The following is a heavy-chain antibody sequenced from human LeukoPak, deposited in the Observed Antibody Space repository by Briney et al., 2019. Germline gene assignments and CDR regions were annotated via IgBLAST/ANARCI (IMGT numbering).Heavy chain of an antibody. CDR3: ARLPKSGSYYNTFDP. Sequence: PGGSLRLSCAASGFTFNTYWMGWVRQAPGKGLEWVANIKQDGSEKYYVDSVEGRFTISRENARNSLYLQMNSLRAEDTAVYYCARLPKSGSYYNTFDPWGQGTLVTVSS. D-gene: IGHD3-10*01. J-gene: IGHJ5*02. CDR1: GFTFNTYW. CDR2: IKQDGSEK. V-gene: IGHV3-7*01.